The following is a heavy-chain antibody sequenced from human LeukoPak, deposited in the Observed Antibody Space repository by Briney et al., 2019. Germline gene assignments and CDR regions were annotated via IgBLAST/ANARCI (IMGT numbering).Heavy chain of an antibody. CDR3: ARYCSSTNSFDP. CDR1: GGSFSGYY. D-gene: IGHD2-2*01. V-gene: IGHV4-34*01. Sequence: SETLSLTCAVYGGSFSGYYWSWIRQPPGKGLEWIGEINHSGSTNYNPSLKSRVTISVDTSKNQFSLKLSSVTAADTAVYYCARYCSSTNSFDPWGQGTLVTVSS. CDR2: INHSGST. J-gene: IGHJ5*02.